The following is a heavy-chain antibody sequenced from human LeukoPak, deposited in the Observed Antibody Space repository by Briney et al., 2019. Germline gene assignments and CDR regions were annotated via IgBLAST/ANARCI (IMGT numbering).Heavy chain of an antibody. CDR1: GGSFGNYY. D-gene: IGHD2/OR15-2a*01. CDR3: ARDFSAAFDI. J-gene: IGHJ3*02. Sequence: SETLSLTCTVSGGSFGNYYWSWIRQPPGKGLEWIGYIYDSGTTNYNPSPKSRVTISVDTATNQFSLKLRSVTAADTAVYYCARDFSAAFDIWGQGTMVTVSS. V-gene: IGHV4-59*01. CDR2: IYDSGTT.